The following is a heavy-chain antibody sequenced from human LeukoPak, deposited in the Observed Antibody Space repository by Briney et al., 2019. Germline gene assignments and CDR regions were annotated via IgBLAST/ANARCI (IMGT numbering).Heavy chain of an antibody. CDR2: IRYDGSNK. J-gene: IGHJ4*02. Sequence: GGSLRLSCAASGFTISSYGMHWVRQAPGKGLEWVAFIRYDGSNKYYADSVKGRFTISRDNSKNTLYLQMNSLRAEDTAVYYCAKGSTTVTTSADYWGQGTLVTVSS. V-gene: IGHV3-30*02. CDR1: GFTISSYG. D-gene: IGHD4-17*01. CDR3: AKGSTTVTTSADY.